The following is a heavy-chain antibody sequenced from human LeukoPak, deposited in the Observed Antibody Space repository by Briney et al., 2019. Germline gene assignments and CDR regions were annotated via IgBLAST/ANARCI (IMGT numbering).Heavy chain of an antibody. V-gene: IGHV4-59*01. CDR3: ARGERLGPDF. CDR1: GGSISPYY. Sequence: SETLSLTCTVSGGSISPYYWSWIRQPPGKGLEWIGYIHYSGSINYNPSLQSRVTISLDTSRSHFSLKLSSATAADTAVYYCARGERLGPDFWGQGTLVTVSS. CDR2: IHYSGSI. J-gene: IGHJ4*02. D-gene: IGHD1-1*01.